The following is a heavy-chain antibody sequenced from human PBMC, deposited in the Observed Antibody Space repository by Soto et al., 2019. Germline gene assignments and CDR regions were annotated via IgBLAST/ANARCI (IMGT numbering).Heavy chain of an antibody. CDR2: ISVGGGNT. J-gene: IGHJ4*02. CDR3: AKGAGGLSAPFDY. Sequence: GGSLRISCAASGFTFSSYAMNWVRQAPGKGLEWVSGISVGGGNTYYADSVKGRFTISRDNSQNTLYLQMNSLRAEDTAVYFCAKGAGGLSAPFDYRGKGTLDPVSS. D-gene: IGHD3-16*01. V-gene: IGHV3-23*01. CDR1: GFTFSSYA.